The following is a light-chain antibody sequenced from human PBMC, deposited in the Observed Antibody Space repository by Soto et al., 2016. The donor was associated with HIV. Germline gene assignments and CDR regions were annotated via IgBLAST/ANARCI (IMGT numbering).Light chain of an antibody. V-gene: IGLV3-21*03. Sequence: SCVLTQPPSLSVAPRKTARITCGGNSVGSKSVQWYQQKPGQAPVLVVYDDSDRPSGIPERFSGSNSGNTATLSISRVEAGDEADYYCQVWDASTDLVVFGGGTKLTVL. CDR1: SVGSKS. CDR3: QVWDASTDLVV. J-gene: IGLJ2*01. CDR2: DDS.